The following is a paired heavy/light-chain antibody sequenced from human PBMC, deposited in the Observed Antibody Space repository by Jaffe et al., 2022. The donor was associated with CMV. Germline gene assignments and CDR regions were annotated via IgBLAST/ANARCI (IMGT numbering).Heavy chain of an antibody. Sequence: EAQLLESGGGLVQPGGSLRLSCVASGFTFINYSMSWVRQAPGKGLEWVSSISGSGGSRYHADSVTGRFTISRDNSKNMLYLQMNGLRADDTAVYYCAKEFSSRWYSDYFDYWGQGTLVTVST. V-gene: IGHV3-23*01. CDR2: ISGSGGSR. CDR1: GFTFINYS. J-gene: IGHJ4*02. CDR3: AKEFSSRWYSDYFDY. D-gene: IGHD6-13*01.
Light chain of an antibody. CDR1: HSVDNN. CDR2: GAS. J-gene: IGKJ1*01. V-gene: IGKV3-15*01. CDR3: QQYKNWPRT. Sequence: EIVMTQSPATLSVSPGERATLSCRASHSVDNNFAWYQQKPGQAPRLLIYGASTRATGVPARFSGSGSGTEFTLTISSLQSEDFAVYYCQQYKNWPRTFGQGTKVEIK.